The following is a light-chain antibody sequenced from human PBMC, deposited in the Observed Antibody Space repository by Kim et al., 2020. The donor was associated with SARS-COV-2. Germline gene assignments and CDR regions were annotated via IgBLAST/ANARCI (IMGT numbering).Light chain of an antibody. Sequence: DIQMTHSPSSLSASVGDRVTITCRASQGISNHLAWYQQKPGKVPKLLIYVASTLQSGVPSRFSGSGSGTDFTLTISSLQPEDVATYYCQKYNSAPLTFGGGTKVDIK. CDR1: QGISNH. J-gene: IGKJ4*01. V-gene: IGKV1-27*01. CDR3: QKYNSAPLT. CDR2: VAS.